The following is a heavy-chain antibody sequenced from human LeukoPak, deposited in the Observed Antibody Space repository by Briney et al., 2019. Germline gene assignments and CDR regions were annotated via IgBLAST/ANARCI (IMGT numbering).Heavy chain of an antibody. CDR2: INHSGST. V-gene: IGHV4-34*01. Sequence: SGTLSLTCAVYGGSFSGYYWSWIRQPPGKGLEWIGEINHSGSTNYNPSLKSRVTISVDTSKNQFSLKLSSVTAADTAVYYCAGSGSYFYYYYYYMDVWGKGTTVTVSS. J-gene: IGHJ6*03. D-gene: IGHD3-10*01. CDR1: GGSFSGYY. CDR3: AGSGSYFYYYYYYMDV.